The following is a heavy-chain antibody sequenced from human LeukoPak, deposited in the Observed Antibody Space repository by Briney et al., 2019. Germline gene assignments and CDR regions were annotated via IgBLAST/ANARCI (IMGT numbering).Heavy chain of an antibody. CDR3: ARKFHGGSPEDY. CDR1: GYTFTGYY. Sequence: ASVKVSCKASGYTFTGYYMHWVRQAPGQGLEWMGWINPNSGGTNYAQKFQGRVTMTRDTSISTAYMELSRLRSEDTAVYYCARKFHGGSPEDYWGQGTLVTVSS. CDR2: INPNSGGT. J-gene: IGHJ4*02. V-gene: IGHV1-2*02. D-gene: IGHD4-23*01.